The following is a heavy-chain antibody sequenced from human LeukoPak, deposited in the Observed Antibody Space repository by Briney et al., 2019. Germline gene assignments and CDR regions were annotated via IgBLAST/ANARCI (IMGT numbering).Heavy chain of an antibody. V-gene: IGHV1-2*02. D-gene: IGHD1-26*01. CDR2: INPNSGGT. CDR1: GYTFTGYY. J-gene: IGHJ4*02. Sequence: GASVKVSCKASGYTFTGYYMHWVRQAPGQGLEWMGWINPNSGGTNYAQKFQGRVTMTRDTSISTAYMELSRLRSDDTAVYYCAKVGYSGSYWARNYFDYWGQGTLVTVSS. CDR3: AKVGYSGSYWARNYFDY.